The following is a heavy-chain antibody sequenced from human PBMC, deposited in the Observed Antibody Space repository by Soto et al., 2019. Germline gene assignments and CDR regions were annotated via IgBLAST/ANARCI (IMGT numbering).Heavy chain of an antibody. D-gene: IGHD3-22*01. CDR1: GFTFNSFA. V-gene: IGHV3-23*01. CDR2: ISGSGGGT. J-gene: IGHJ4*02. Sequence: EVQLLESGGGLVQPGGSLRLSCAVSGFTFNSFAMSWVRQAPGKGLEWVSSISGSGGGTFYADSVKGRFTISRDNSKNTLSLQMSSLRAEDTAVYYCAKDQSSYYDGSTYWGALHYWGPGTLVTVSS. CDR3: AKDQSSYYDGSTYWGALHY.